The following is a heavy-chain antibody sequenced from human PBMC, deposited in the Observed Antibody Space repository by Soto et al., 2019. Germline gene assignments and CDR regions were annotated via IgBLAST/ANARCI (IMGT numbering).Heavy chain of an antibody. D-gene: IGHD3-9*01. J-gene: IGHJ6*02. CDR2: ITPIFGTP. CDR3: ARGGLVITDFYYGMDV. V-gene: IGHV1-69*13. Sequence: SVKVSCKTSGGTFRTTAISWVRQAPGQGLEWMGEITPIFGTPDYAQKFQGRITITADESTSTVYMDLSSLRSEDTAVYYCARGGLVITDFYYGMDVWGQGTTVTVSS. CDR1: GGTFRTTA.